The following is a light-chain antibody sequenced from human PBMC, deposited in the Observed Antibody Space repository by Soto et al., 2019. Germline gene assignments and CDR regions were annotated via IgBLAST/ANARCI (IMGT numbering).Light chain of an antibody. CDR3: LQHNNYPPT. CDR2: AAS. Sequence: DIQMTQSPSSLSASVGDRVTITCRASQDIRIDLGWFQQKPGKAPKRLIYAASSLQSGVPSWFSGSGSGTEFTLTISSLQPEYFATYYCLQHNNYPPTFGQGTKVEI. J-gene: IGKJ1*01. CDR1: QDIRID. V-gene: IGKV1-17*01.